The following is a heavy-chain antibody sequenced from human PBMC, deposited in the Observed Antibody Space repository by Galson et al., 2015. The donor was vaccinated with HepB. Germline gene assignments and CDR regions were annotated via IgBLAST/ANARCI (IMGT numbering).Heavy chain of an antibody. CDR2: ISYDGGNK. V-gene: IGHV3-30*18. CDR3: AKDLWSGSAAGGGSFDY. D-gene: IGHD6-13*01. J-gene: IGHJ4*02. Sequence: VRQAPGKGLEWVAVISYDGGNKYYADSVKGRFTISRDNSKNTLCLQMNSLRAEDTAVYYCAKDLWSGSAAGGGSFDYWGQGTLVTVSS.